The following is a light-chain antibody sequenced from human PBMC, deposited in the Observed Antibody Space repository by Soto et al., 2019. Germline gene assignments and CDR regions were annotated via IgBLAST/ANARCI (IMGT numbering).Light chain of an antibody. V-gene: IGKV4-1*01. Sequence: DIVMTQSPDSLAVSLGERATINCKSSQSVLYSSNNKNYLAWYKQKPGQPPKLIIYWASTRESGVPDRFSGSGYGTDFTLIITSLQAEDVAFYYCQPYYSTTYTFGHGTKLEIK. CDR1: QSVLYSSNNKNY. J-gene: IGKJ2*01. CDR3: QPYYSTTYT. CDR2: WAS.